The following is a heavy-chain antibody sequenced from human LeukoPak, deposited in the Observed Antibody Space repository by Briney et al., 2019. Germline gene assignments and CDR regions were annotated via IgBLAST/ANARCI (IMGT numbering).Heavy chain of an antibody. Sequence: SQTLSLTCAISGDSVSSNSAAWNWIRQSPSRGLEWLGRTYYRSKWYNDYAVSVKSRITINPDTSKNQFSLKLSSVTAADTAVYYCARDVGTALVTGDYWGQGTLVTVSA. V-gene: IGHV6-1*01. CDR1: GDSVSSNSAA. J-gene: IGHJ4*02. CDR3: ARDVGTALVTGDY. D-gene: IGHD5-18*01. CDR2: TYYRSKWYN.